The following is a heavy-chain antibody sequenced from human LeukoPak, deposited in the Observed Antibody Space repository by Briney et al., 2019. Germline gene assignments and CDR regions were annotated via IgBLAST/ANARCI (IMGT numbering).Heavy chain of an antibody. D-gene: IGHD5-18*01. J-gene: IGHJ6*02. V-gene: IGHV3-23*01. CDR3: ANEPYPYNYGKRPYYYGMDV. CDR2: ISGSGGST. Sequence: PGGSLRLSCAASGFTFSSYAMSWVRQAPGKGLEWVSAISGSGGSTYYADSVKGRFTISRDNSKNTLYLQKNSLRAEDKAVYYCANEPYPYNYGKRPYYYGMDVWGQGTTVTVSS. CDR1: GFTFSSYA.